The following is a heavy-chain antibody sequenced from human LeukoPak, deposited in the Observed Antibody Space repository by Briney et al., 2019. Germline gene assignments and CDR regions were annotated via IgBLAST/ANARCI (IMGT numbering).Heavy chain of an antibody. D-gene: IGHD3-22*01. Sequence: PSETLSLTCTVSGGSISSSTYYWGWIRQPPGKGLEWIGNIYYSGNAYHNPSLKSRVTISVDTSKNQFSLRLSSVTAADTAVYYCAYYDSSGLSYWGQGTLVTVSS. CDR3: AYYDSSGLSY. J-gene: IGHJ4*02. V-gene: IGHV4-39*07. CDR2: IYYSGNA. CDR1: GGSISSSTYY.